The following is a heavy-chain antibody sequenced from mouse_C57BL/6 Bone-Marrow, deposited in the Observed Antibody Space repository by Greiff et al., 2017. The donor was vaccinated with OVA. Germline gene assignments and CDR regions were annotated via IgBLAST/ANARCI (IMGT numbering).Heavy chain of an antibody. D-gene: IGHD2-3*01. V-gene: IGHV5-4*03. J-gene: IGHJ1*03. CDR3: ARVDGYHWYFDV. CDR1: GFTFSSYA. CDR2: ISDGGSYT. Sequence: EVMLVESGGGLVKPGGSLTLSCAASGFTFSSYAMSWVRQTPEQRLAWVATISDGGSYTYYPDNVKGRFTISRDNAKNNLYLQMSHLKSEDTAMYYCARVDGYHWYFDVWGTGTTVTVSS.